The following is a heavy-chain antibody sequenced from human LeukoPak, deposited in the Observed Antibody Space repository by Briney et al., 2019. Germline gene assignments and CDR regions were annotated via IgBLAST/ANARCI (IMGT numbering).Heavy chain of an antibody. CDR1: GGSISNY. V-gene: IGHV4-59*01. Sequence: SETLSLTCTVSGGSISNYWSWIRQPPGKGLEWIGFIYYSGTTNYNPSLKSRVTISVDTSKNQFSLKLSSVTAADTAVYYCARGSSGWYLVGNWFDPWGQGTLVTVSS. J-gene: IGHJ5*02. CDR2: IYYSGTT. CDR3: ARGSSGWYLVGNWFDP. D-gene: IGHD6-19*01.